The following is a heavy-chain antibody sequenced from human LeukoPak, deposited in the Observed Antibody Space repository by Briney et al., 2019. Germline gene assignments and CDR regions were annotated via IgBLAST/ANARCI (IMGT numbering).Heavy chain of an antibody. CDR2: INAYNGNT. J-gene: IGHJ5*02. V-gene: IGHV1-18*01. CDR1: GYTFTRYG. CDR3: AREGYSSSWYDH. D-gene: IGHD6-13*01. Sequence: GASVSVSCKACGYTFTRYGMGWVRQAPGQGREWMGWINAYNGNTKYAQKLQGRVNMHTDPSTSTAYMELSSLRSEDTAVHYCAREGYSSSWYDHWGQGTLVTVSS.